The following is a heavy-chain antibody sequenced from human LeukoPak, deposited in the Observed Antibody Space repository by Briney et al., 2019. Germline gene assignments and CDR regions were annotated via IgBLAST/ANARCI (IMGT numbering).Heavy chain of an antibody. J-gene: IGHJ4*02. V-gene: IGHV3-9*01. Sequence: SLKISCVASGFTFYDSAMHGVRQVTGKGLEWVSGISWNSGTLDYADSVKGRFTISRDNAKNSLYLQMNSLRTEDTAFYYCAKDINSSCRRSYFDSWGQGILVTVSS. CDR1: GFTFYDSA. D-gene: IGHD6-19*01. CDR3: AKDINSSCRRSYFDS. CDR2: ISWNSGTL.